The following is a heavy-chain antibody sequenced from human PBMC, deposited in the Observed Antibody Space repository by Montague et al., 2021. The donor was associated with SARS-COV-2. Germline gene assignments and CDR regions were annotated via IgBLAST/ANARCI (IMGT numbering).Heavy chain of an antibody. CDR1: GFTFENYA. V-gene: IGHV3-23*01. Sequence: SLRLSCAASGFTFENYAMTWFRQTPEKGLEWVSALSYDGALTDYAGSVKGRFTISRDNSKNTMYLHMSSLRAEDTGIYYCANPKGAFDIWGQGTMVTVSS. J-gene: IGHJ3*02. CDR2: LSYDGALT. CDR3: ANPKGAFDI.